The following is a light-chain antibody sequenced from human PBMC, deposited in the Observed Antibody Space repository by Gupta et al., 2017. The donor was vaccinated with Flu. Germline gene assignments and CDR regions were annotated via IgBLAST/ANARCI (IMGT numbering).Light chain of an antibody. V-gene: IGKV1-9*01. J-gene: IGKJ4*01. CDR2: AVS. CDR1: QAISPF. Sequence: DIQLTQSLSFLSASVADRVAMTFRASQAISPFLAWYQQKAGEGPKLLIYAVSTLHTVVPSRCSGSGSGTEFTLTISSLQPEDFGIYYCQRGDPSPLTFGRGTKVEIK. CDR3: QRGDPSPLT.